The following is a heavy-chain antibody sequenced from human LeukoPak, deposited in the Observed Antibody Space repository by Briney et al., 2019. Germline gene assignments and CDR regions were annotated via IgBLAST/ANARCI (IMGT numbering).Heavy chain of an antibody. V-gene: IGHV4-38-2*01. Sequence: PSETLSLTCAVSGYSISSGYYWGWIRQPPGKGLEWIGSIYHSGSTYYNPSLKSRVTISVDTSKNQFSLKLSSVTAADTAVYYCARRKAAFDIWGQGTMFTVSS. CDR3: ARRKAAFDI. CDR1: GYSISSGYY. J-gene: IGHJ3*02. CDR2: IYHSGST.